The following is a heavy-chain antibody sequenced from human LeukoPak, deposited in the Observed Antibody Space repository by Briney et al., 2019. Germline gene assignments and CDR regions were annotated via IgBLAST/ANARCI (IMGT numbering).Heavy chain of an antibody. CDR1: GXXFSXYS. Sequence: GGSLRLSCAAXGXXFSXYSXXXVXXXPXXXVEWVSSISSSSXXIYYADSVKGRFTISRDNAKNSLYLQMNSLRAEDTAVYYCARAAVALDYWGQGTLVTVSS. CDR2: ISSSSXXI. V-gene: IGHV3-21*01. D-gene: IGHD6-19*01. CDR3: ARAAVALDY. J-gene: IGHJ4*02.